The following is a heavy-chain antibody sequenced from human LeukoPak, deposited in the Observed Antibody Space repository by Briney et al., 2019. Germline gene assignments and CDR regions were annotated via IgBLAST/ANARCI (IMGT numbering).Heavy chain of an antibody. CDR3: ARDWKLVHDY. J-gene: IGHJ4*02. Sequence: SPSETLSLTCTVSGGSMSSSSYYWGWIRQPPGKGLEWIGSIYYSESTYQNPSLKSRVTISVDTSKNQFSLKLSSVTAADTAVYYCARDWKLVHDYWGQGTLVTVSS. V-gene: IGHV4-39*07. CDR1: GGSMSSSSYY. CDR2: IYYSEST. D-gene: IGHD6-6*01.